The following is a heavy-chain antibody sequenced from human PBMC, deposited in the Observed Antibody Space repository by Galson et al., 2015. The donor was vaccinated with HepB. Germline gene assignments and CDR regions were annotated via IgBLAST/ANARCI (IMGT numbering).Heavy chain of an antibody. CDR1: GFSLTTNEVG. Sequence: PALVKPTQTLTLTCTLSGFSLTTNEVGVGWIRQPPGKALEWLALIYWDDDKRYSPSLKTRLTVTKDTSKNVVVLTMTNMDPVDTATYYCAHRPHQGIGSTPYFDFWGQGTLVTVSS. CDR2: IYWDDDK. D-gene: IGHD2-2*01. J-gene: IGHJ4*02. V-gene: IGHV2-5*02. CDR3: AHRPHQGIGSTPYFDF.